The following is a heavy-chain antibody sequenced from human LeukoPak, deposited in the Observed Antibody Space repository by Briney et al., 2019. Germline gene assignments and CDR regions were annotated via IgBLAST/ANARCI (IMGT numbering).Heavy chain of an antibody. V-gene: IGHV3-53*01. D-gene: IGHD5-12*01. CDR2: IYDGGNT. CDR3: AKVASVIVATISRVDY. Sequence: QPGGSLRLSCAASGFTVSNKYMSWVRQSPGKGLECVSVIYDGGNTYYADSVKGRFTISRDNSKNTLYLQMNSLRAEDTAVYYCAKVASVIVATISRVDYWGQGTLVTVSS. J-gene: IGHJ4*02. CDR1: GFTVSNKY.